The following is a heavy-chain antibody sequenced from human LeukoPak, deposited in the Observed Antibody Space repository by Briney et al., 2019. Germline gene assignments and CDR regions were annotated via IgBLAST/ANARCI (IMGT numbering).Heavy chain of an antibody. V-gene: IGHV3-15*01. CDR1: GFTFSNAW. CDR3: SVVVPAATYYFDY. CDR2: IKSKTDGGTT. D-gene: IGHD2-2*01. J-gene: IGHJ4*02. Sequence: RGSLRLSCAASGFTFSNAWMSWVRQAPGKGLEWVGRIKSKTDGGTTDYAAPVKGRSTISRDDSKNTLYLQMNSLKTEDTAVYYCSVVVPAATYYFDYWGQGTLVTVSS.